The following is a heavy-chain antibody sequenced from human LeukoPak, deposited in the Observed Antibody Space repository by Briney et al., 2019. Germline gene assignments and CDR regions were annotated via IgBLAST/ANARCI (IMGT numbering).Heavy chain of an antibody. CDR1: GFTFSSYA. D-gene: IGHD1-14*01. Sequence: PGGSLRLSCAASGFTFSSYAMSWVRQAPGKGLEWVSAIRGSGGSTYYADSVKGRFTISRDNSKNTLYLEMNSQRAQDTAVYYCAKGPPNLNWFDPWGQGTLVTVSS. CDR2: IRGSGGST. V-gene: IGHV3-23*01. J-gene: IGHJ5*02. CDR3: AKGPPNLNWFDP.